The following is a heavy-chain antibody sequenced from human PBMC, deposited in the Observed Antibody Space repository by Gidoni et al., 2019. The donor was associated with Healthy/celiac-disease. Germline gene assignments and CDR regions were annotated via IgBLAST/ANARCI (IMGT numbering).Heavy chain of an antibody. CDR1: GGTFSSYA. V-gene: IGHV1-69*01. D-gene: IGHD3-10*01. CDR2: IIPIFGTA. Sequence: QVQLVQSGAEVKKPGSSVKVSCKASGGTFSSYAISWVRQAPGQGLEWMGGIIPIFGTANDAQKFQGRVTITADESTSTAYMELSSLRSEDTAVYYCARAGGITMVRGVTGWFDPWGQGTLVTVSS. J-gene: IGHJ5*02. CDR3: ARAGGITMVRGVTGWFDP.